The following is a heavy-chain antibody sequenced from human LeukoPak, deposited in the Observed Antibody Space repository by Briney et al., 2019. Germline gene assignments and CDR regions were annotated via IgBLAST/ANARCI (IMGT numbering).Heavy chain of an antibody. CDR2: ISSSSSTI. CDR3: ARGLQTLQKLAFDI. CDR1: GFTFSSYS. V-gene: IGHV3-48*01. Sequence: PGGSLRLSCAASGFTFSSYSMNWVRQAPGKGLEWVSYISSSSSTIYYADSVKGRFTISRDNAKNSLYLQMNSLRAEDTAVYYCARGLQTLQKLAFDIWGQGTMVTVSS. J-gene: IGHJ3*02.